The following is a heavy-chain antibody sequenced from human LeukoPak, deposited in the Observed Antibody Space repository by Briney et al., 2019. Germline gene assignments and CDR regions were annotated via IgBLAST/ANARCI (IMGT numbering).Heavy chain of an antibody. V-gene: IGHV3-53*01. CDR3: AKDEKAYYYDSSGYVSGPFDY. J-gene: IGHJ4*02. D-gene: IGHD3-22*01. Sequence: GGSLRLSCAASGFTVGGNYMSWVRQAPGKGLQWVSTIYKEGNTFYADSVRGRFTLSRDNSKNTLYLQMNSLRAEDTAVYYCAKDEKAYYYDSSGYVSGPFDYWGQGTLVTVSS. CDR2: IYKEGNT. CDR1: GFTVGGNY.